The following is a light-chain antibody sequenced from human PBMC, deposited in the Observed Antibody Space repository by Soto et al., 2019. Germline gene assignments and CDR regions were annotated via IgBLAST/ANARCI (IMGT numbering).Light chain of an antibody. J-gene: IGLJ3*02. CDR3: AVWDDRLEGRGV. CDR2: SNN. CDR1: SSNIGSNT. V-gene: IGLV1-44*01. Sequence: QSVLTQPPSASGTPGQRVTLSCSGSSSNIGSNTVNWHQQLPGTAPKLLIYSNNRRPSGVPDRFSGSRYRTSASLAISGLQSEHEGDYYCAVWDDRLEGRGVFGRGTKLTVL.